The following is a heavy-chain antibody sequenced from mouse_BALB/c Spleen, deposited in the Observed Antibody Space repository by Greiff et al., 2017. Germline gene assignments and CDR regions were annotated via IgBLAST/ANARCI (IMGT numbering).Heavy chain of an antibody. D-gene: IGHD2-12*01. J-gene: IGHJ3*01. CDR2: INPSSGYT. CDR1: GYTFTSYT. V-gene: IGHV1-4*01. CDR3: ARTPYYKSAY. Sequence: VKLQESGAELARPGASVKMSCKASGYTFTSYTMHWVKQRPGQGLEWIGYINPSSGYTNYNQKFKDKATLTADKSSSTAYMQLSSLTSEDSAVYDCARTPYYKSAYWGQGTLVTVSA.